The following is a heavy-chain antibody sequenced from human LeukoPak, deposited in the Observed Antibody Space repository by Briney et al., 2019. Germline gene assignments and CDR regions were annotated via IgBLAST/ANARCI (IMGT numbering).Heavy chain of an antibody. CDR1: GFTFSSAA. V-gene: IGHV3-23*01. CDR2: ITGSDDET. D-gene: IGHD5-12*01. CDR3: AKGPQLYSGYHPDY. Sequence: QPGGSLRLSCAAPGFTFSSAAMTWVRQAPGMGLEWVSTITGSDDETYYADSVKGRFTISRDFSRNTLHLQLNSLRTEDTAIYYCAKGPQLYSGYHPDYWGQGTLVTVSS. J-gene: IGHJ4*02.